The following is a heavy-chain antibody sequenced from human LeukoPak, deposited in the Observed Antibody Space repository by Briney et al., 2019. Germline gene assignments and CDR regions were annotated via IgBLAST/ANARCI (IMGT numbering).Heavy chain of an antibody. CDR2: INNVASHI. CDR1: GFTFTSSA. D-gene: IGHD2-21*01. J-gene: IGHJ4*02. CDR3: AKDRSGYVRIPGY. Sequence: PGGSLRLSCAASGFTFTSSAMSWVRQAPGKGLEWVSSINNVASHIYYAASVRGRFTISRDDAKNSLYLQMNSLRVEDTAVYYCAKDRSGYVRIPGYWGQGTLVTVSS. V-gene: IGHV3-21*01.